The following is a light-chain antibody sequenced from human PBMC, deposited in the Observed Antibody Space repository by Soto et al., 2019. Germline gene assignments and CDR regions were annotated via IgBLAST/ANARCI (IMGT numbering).Light chain of an antibody. CDR1: QGIGST. Sequence: IVMTQSPATLSVSPGERATLSCRASQGIGSTLAWYQQKPGQTPRLLIYDASTRATGIPARFSGSGSGTDFTLTISSLEPEDFAVYYCQQRSNWLWTFGQGTKVEIK. CDR2: DAS. CDR3: QQRSNWLWT. V-gene: IGKV3D-11*01. J-gene: IGKJ1*01.